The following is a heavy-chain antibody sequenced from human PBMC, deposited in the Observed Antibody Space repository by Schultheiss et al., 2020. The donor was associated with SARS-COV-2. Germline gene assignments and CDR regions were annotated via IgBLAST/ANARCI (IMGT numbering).Heavy chain of an antibody. CDR2: IYYSGYT. CDR1: GGSISSGGYY. V-gene: IGHV4-61*08. CDR3: ARGVDTAMVLFQH. Sequence: SETLSLTCTVSGGSISSGGYYWGWIRQPPGKGLEWIWYIYYSGYTSYNPSLKSRVTISVDTSKNQFSLKLSSVTAADTAVYYCARGVDTAMVLFQHWGQGTLVTVSS. D-gene: IGHD5-18*01. J-gene: IGHJ1*01.